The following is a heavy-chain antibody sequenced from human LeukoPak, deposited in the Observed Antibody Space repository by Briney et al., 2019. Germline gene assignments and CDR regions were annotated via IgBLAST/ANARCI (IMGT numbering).Heavy chain of an antibody. CDR2: ISGSGGST. CDR3: ARSSSYDY. D-gene: IGHD3-10*01. CDR1: GFTFSTYA. Sequence: PGGSLRLSCAASGFTFSTYAMCWVRQAPGKGLECVSVISGSGGSTYYADSVKGRFTISRDNSKNTLFLQMNSLRAEDTAVYYCARSSSYDYWGQGTLVTVSS. J-gene: IGHJ4*02. V-gene: IGHV3-23*01.